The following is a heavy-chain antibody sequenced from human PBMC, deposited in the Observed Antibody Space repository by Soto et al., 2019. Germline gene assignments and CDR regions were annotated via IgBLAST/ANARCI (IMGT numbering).Heavy chain of an antibody. D-gene: IGHD6-19*01. J-gene: IGHJ4*02. CDR2: IRNTAQRFIT. CDR3: ASPQRRSGGWSYY. V-gene: IGHV3-72*01. Sequence: EVQLVESGGGLVQPGGSLRLSCAASGFTFSDHYMDWVRQARGKGLEWVGRIRNTAQRFITEYAASVKGRFTVSRDESENSLYLQMNRLTIGYTAVYYCASPQRRSGGWSYYWGQGTLVTVSS. CDR1: GFTFSDHY.